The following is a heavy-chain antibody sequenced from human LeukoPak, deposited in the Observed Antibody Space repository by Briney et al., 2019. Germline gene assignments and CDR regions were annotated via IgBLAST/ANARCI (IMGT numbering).Heavy chain of an antibody. CDR3: ASSNCSSTSCYLDWFDP. CDR1: GFTFSSYS. CDR2: ISSSNSYI. Sequence: PGGSLRLSCAASGFTFSSYSMNLVRQAPGKGLEWVSSISSSNSYIYYADSMKGRFTISRDNAKNSLYLQMNSLRAEDTAVYYCASSNCSSTSCYLDWFDPWGQGTLVTVSS. V-gene: IGHV3-21*01. J-gene: IGHJ5*02. D-gene: IGHD2-2*01.